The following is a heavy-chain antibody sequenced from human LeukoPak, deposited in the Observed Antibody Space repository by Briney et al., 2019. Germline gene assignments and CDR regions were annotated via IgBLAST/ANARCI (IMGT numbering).Heavy chain of an antibody. V-gene: IGHV4-34*01. CDR3: ARYKLLGYCSGGSCQD. D-gene: IGHD2-15*01. J-gene: IGHJ1*01. Sequence: PSETLSLTCAVYGGSFSGYYWSWIRQPPGKGLEWIGEINHSGSTNYNPSLKSRVTISVDTFKNQFSLKLSSVTAADTAVYYCARYKLLGYCSGGSCQDWGQGTLVTVSS. CDR1: GGSFSGYY. CDR2: INHSGST.